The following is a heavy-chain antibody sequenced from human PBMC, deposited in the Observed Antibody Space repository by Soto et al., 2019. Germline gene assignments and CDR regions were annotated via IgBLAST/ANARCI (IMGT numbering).Heavy chain of an antibody. CDR3: ARESGGATATLDYYYFYMDV. Sequence: QVQLVQSGAEVKKPGASVTVSCRASGDSFTGYYMHWVRQAPGQGLEWMGWINPNSGFTKYAQKFQGWVTMTRDTSMRTVYMELSRLRSDDTAVYYCARESGGATATLDYYYFYMDVWGTGTTVTVSS. V-gene: IGHV1-2*04. D-gene: IGHD1-26*01. CDR2: INPNSGFT. J-gene: IGHJ6*03. CDR1: GDSFTGYY.